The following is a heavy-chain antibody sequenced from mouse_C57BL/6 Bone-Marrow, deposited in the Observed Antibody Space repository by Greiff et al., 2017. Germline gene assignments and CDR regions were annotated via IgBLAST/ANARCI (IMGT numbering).Heavy chain of an antibody. CDR2: IYIGNGYT. CDR3: AGGSRYFDV. CDR1: GYTFTSYG. J-gene: IGHJ1*03. D-gene: IGHD1-1*01. V-gene: IGHV1-58*01. Sequence: EVKLVESGAELVRPGSSVKMSCKTSGYTFTSYGINWVKQRPGQGLEWIGYIYIGNGYTEYNEKFKSKATLTVDKSSSTAYMQLSSLTSEDSAVYYCAGGSRYFDVWGTGTTVTVSS.